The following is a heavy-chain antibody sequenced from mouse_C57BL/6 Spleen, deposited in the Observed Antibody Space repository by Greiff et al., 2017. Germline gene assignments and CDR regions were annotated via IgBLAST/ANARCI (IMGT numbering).Heavy chain of an antibody. D-gene: IGHD4-1*01. CDR3: ARRTGFHAMDY. CDR1: GFTFSSYA. CDR2: ISDGGSYT. J-gene: IGHJ4*01. Sequence: EVQGVESGGGLVKPGGSLKLSCAASGFTFSSYAMSWVRQTPEKRLEWVATISDGGSYTYYPDNVKGRFTISRDNAKNNLYLQMSHLKSEDTAMYYCARRTGFHAMDYWGQGTSVTVSS. V-gene: IGHV5-4*03.